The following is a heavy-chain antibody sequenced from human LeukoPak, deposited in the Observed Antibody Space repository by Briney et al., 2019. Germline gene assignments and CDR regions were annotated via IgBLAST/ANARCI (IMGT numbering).Heavy chain of an antibody. D-gene: IGHD3-3*01. CDR2: ISSTDNYI. CDR1: GFTFSTYS. J-gene: IGHJ4*02. Sequence: GGSLRLSCAASGFTFSTYSMNWVRQAPGKGLEWVSSISSTDNYIFYADSVKGRFTISRDNAKNSLSLQMNSLRAEDTAVYYCAKARLRFLEWTDMDYWGQGTLVTVSS. CDR3: AKARLRFLEWTDMDY. V-gene: IGHV3-21*04.